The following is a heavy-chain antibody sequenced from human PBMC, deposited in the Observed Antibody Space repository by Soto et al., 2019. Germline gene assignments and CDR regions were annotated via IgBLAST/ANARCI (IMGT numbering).Heavy chain of an antibody. CDR1: GGSISSYY. Sequence: PSETLSLTCTVSGGSISSYYWSWIRQPPGKGLEWIGYIYYSGSTNYNPSLKSRVTISVDTSKNQFSLKLSSVTAADTAVYYCASQYSYGNYFDYWGQGTLVTLSS. CDR2: IYYSGST. V-gene: IGHV4-59*08. J-gene: IGHJ4*02. CDR3: ASQYSYGNYFDY. D-gene: IGHD5-18*01.